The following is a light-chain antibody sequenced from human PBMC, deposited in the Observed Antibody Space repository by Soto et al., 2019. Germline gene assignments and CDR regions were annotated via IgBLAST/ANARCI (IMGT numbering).Light chain of an antibody. CDR2: VCTGVIVE. CDR1: SGYSNYK. Sequence: QPVLTQPPSASASLGASVTLTCTLSSGYSNYKVDWYQQRPGKGPRLVMRVCTGVIVESKGDGIPDRFSVLGSGLNRYLNIKNIQEEDEGDYHCGADHGSGNNFVKVFGGGTKLTVL. CDR3: GADHGSGNNFVKV. V-gene: IGLV9-49*03. J-gene: IGLJ2*01.